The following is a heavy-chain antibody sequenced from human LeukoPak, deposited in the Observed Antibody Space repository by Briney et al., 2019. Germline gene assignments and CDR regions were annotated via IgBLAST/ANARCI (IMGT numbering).Heavy chain of an antibody. D-gene: IGHD3-16*01. J-gene: IGHJ4*02. CDR3: ARGAPHSPYDYAWGSLGY. CDR1: RYTFTGYY. Sequence: ASVKVSCKASRYTFTGYYMHSVRQAPGQGLEWMGWINPNSGGTNYAQKFQGRVTMTRDTSISTAYMELSRLRSDGTAVYYCARGAPHSPYDYAWGSLGYWGEGTLVTVSS. V-gene: IGHV1-2*02. CDR2: INPNSGGT.